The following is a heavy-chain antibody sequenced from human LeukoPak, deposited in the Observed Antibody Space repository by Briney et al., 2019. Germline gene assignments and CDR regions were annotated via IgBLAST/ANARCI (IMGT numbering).Heavy chain of an antibody. V-gene: IGHV3-30*02. CDR2: IRYDGSNK. Sequence: GGSLRLSCAASGFPFSSYGMHCVRQAPGKGLEWEAFIRYDGSNKYYADSVKGRFTISRYNSKNTLYLQMNSLRAEDTAVYYCAKGLESSGHYYGFDYWGQGTLVTVSS. J-gene: IGHJ4*02. CDR1: GFPFSSYG. D-gene: IGHD3-22*01. CDR3: AKGLESSGHYYGFDY.